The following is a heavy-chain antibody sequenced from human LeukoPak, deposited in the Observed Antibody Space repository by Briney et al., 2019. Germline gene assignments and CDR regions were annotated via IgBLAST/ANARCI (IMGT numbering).Heavy chain of an antibody. CDR1: GFTFSLYA. V-gene: IGHV3-11*01. Sequence: PGGSLRLSCAASGFTFSLYAMSWIRQAPGKGLEWVSYISSSGSTIYYADSVKGRFTISRDNAKNSLYLQMNSLRAEDTAVYYCARFSRPYYYYGMDVWGQGTTVTVSS. CDR3: ARFSRPYYYYGMDV. CDR2: ISSSGSTI. J-gene: IGHJ6*02.